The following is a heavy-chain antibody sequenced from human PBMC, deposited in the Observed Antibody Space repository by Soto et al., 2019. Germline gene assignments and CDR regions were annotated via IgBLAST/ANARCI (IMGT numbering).Heavy chain of an antibody. Sequence: SETLSLTCAVSGGSISSGGYSWSWIRQPPGKGLEWIGYIYHSGSTNYNPSLKSRVTISVDTSKNQFSLKLSSVTAADTAVYYCARVSGRGDDFWSGLFDYWGQGTLVTVSS. J-gene: IGHJ4*02. D-gene: IGHD3-3*01. CDR1: GGSISSGGYS. CDR2: IYHSGST. CDR3: ARVSGRGDDFWSGLFDY. V-gene: IGHV4-61*08.